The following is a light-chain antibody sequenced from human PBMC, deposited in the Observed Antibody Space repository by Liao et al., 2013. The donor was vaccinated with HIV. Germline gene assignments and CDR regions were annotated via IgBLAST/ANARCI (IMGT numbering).Light chain of an antibody. V-gene: IGLV3-25*03. CDR2: KDS. Sequence: SYELTQPPSVSVSPGQTARITCSGDALPKQYAYWYQQKPGQAPVVVIYKDSERPSGIPDRFSGSSSGTTVTLTISGVQAEDEADYYCQSADSSGTYVFGTGTKVTV. CDR1: ALPKQY. CDR3: QSADSSGTYV. J-gene: IGLJ1*01.